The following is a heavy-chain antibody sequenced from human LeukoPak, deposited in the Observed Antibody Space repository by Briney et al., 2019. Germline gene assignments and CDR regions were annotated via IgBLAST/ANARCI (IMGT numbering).Heavy chain of an antibody. J-gene: IGHJ4*02. CDR1: GFTFSSYE. CDR2: ISYTGSNK. V-gene: IGHV3-48*03. D-gene: IGHD3-10*02. Sequence: GGSLRLSCTASGFTFSSYEMNWVRQAPGKGLEWLSYISYTGSNKYYADSVKGRFTISRDNAKNSLYLQMNSLRVEDTAVYFCARVFVGENFDYWGQGTLVTVSS. CDR3: ARVFVGENFDY.